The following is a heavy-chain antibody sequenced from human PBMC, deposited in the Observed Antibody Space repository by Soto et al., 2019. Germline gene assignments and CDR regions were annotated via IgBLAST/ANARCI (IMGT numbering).Heavy chain of an antibody. CDR2: IGLSNSDT. Sequence: EVQLLESGGGLVQPGGSLRLSCADSGFSFKTYGMTWVRRAPGKGLEGVAHIGLSNSDTYYADSVKGRFTISRDNSKNMVYLQMNSLRDADTAVYYCVKGGAYCYNDCTRSYWGRGTLVTVSS. CDR1: GFSFKTYG. J-gene: IGHJ4*02. V-gene: IGHV3-23*01. CDR3: VKGGAYCYNDCTRSY. D-gene: IGHD2-21*01.